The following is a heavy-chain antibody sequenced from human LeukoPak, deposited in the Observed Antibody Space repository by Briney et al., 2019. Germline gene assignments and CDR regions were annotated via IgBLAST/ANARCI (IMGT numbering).Heavy chain of an antibody. Sequence: SETLSLTCTVSGGSISSSSYYWGWIRQPPGKGLEWIGRIYTSGSTNYNPSLKSRVTMSVDTSKNQFSLKLSSVTAADTAVYYCASGYYYFDYWGQGTLVTVSS. J-gene: IGHJ4*02. CDR2: IYTSGST. D-gene: IGHD5-18*01. CDR1: GGSISSSSYY. CDR3: ASGYYYFDY. V-gene: IGHV4-39*07.